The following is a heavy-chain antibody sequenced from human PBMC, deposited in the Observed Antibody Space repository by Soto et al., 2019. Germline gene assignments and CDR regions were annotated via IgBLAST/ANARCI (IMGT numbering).Heavy chain of an antibody. Sequence: ASVKVSCKASGYTFTSYGISWVRQAPGQGLEWMGRISPYHGIANYAQKFQGRVTITADKSTSTAYMELSSLRSEDTAVYYCARDGYSGWYGYFDYWGQG. J-gene: IGHJ4*02. CDR3: ARDGYSGWYGYFDY. CDR2: ISPYHGIA. CDR1: GYTFTSYG. V-gene: IGHV1-69*04. D-gene: IGHD5-12*01.